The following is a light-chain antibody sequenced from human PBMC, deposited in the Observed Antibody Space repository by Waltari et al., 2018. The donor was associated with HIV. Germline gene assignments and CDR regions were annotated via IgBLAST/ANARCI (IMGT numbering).Light chain of an antibody. J-gene: IGLJ1*01. Sequence: QSALTQPASVSGSPGQSITITCTGTSSDVGSYKSVPWYQQHPDKAPKLSIYDVTNRPSGVSNRFSGSKSGNTASLTISGLQADDEADYFCNSYVAADTRIFGPGTKVTVL. CDR2: DVT. CDR1: SSDVGSYKS. V-gene: IGLV2-14*01. CDR3: NSYVAADTRI.